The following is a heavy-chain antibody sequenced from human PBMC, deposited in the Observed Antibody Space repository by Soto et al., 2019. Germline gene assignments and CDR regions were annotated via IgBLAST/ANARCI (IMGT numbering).Heavy chain of an antibody. CDR2: INAGNGNT. CDR1: GYTFSNYA. J-gene: IGHJ4*02. CDR3: ARLFVGSYFAYFDY. V-gene: IGHV1-3*01. Sequence: ASVKVSCKASGYTFSNYAIQWVRQAPGQRLEWMGWINAGNGNTKYSQKFQGRLTITRDTSDSTAYMELNSLRSEDTAVYYCARLFVGSYFAYFDYWGQGTLVTVSS. D-gene: IGHD1-26*01.